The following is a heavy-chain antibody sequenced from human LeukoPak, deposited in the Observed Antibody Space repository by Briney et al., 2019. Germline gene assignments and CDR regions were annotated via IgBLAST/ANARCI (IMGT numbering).Heavy chain of an antibody. J-gene: IGHJ6*02. Sequence: GGSLRLSCAASGFTFSSYAMSWVRQAPGKGLEWVSAISGSGGSTYYADSVKGRFTISRDNAKNTLYLQMNSLRAEDTAVCYCARALNVVPAASGGMDVWGQGTTVTVSS. V-gene: IGHV3-23*01. D-gene: IGHD2-2*01. CDR2: ISGSGGST. CDR1: GFTFSSYA. CDR3: ARALNVVPAASGGMDV.